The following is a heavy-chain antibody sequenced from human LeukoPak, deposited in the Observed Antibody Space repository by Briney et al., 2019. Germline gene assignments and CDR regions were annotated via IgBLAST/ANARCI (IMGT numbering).Heavy chain of an antibody. CDR3: ARKGSSVVDTTRPFDI. V-gene: IGHV3-20*04. CDR1: GFTFDDYD. J-gene: IGHJ3*02. CDR2: INWNGGST. D-gene: IGHD2-15*01. Sequence: GGSLRLSCAASGFTFDDYDMSWVRQAPGKGLEWVSGINWNGGSTGYADSVKGRFTISRDNSKNTLYLQMNSLRADDAAVYYCARKGSSVVDTTRPFDIWGPGTMVTVSS.